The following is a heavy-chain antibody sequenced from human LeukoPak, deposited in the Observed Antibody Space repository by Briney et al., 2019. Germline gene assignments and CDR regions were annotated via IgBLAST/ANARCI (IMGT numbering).Heavy chain of an antibody. D-gene: IGHD3-9*01. J-gene: IGHJ4*02. V-gene: IGHV1-46*01. CDR3: ARNQAHYDILTGGFDY. CDR1: GYTFTSYY. Sequence: ASVKVSCKASGYTFTSYYMHWVRQAPGQGLEWMGIINPSGGSTSYAQKLQGRVTMTGDTSTSTVYMELSSLRSEDTAVYYCARNQAHYDILTGGFDYWGQGTLVTVSS. CDR2: INPSGGST.